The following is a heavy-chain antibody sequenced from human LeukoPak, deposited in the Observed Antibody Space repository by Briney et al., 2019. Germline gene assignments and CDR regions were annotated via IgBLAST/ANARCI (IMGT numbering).Heavy chain of an antibody. Sequence: GGSLRLSCAASGFTFSSYSMNWVRQAPGKGLEWVSSISSSSSYIYYADSVKGRLTISRDNAKNSLYLQMNSLRAEDTAVYYCARSLSSSWAFDYWGQGTLVTVSS. CDR1: GFTFSSYS. V-gene: IGHV3-21*01. CDR3: ARSLSSSWAFDY. J-gene: IGHJ4*02. CDR2: ISSSSSYI. D-gene: IGHD6-13*01.